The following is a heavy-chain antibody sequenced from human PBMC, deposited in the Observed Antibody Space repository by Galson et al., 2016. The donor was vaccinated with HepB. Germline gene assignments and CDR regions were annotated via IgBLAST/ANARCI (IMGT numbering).Heavy chain of an antibody. CDR1: GFTLSNYG. Sequence: SLRLSCAASGFTLSNYGMRWVRQAPGKGLEWVALLWYDGNNKYYADSVKGRFTISRDNSNNTLYLQMNSLAVGDTAVYFCTRDREHTYASDLWGQGTMVTVSS. CDR3: TRDREHTYASDL. CDR2: LWYDGNNK. J-gene: IGHJ3*01. D-gene: IGHD1/OR15-1a*01. V-gene: IGHV3-33*01.